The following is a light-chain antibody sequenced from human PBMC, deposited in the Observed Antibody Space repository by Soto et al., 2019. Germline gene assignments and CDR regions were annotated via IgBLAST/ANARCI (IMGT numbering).Light chain of an antibody. V-gene: IGLV2-11*01. Sequence: ALTQPRSVSGSPGQSVTISCTGTSSDFGGYNYVSWYQHHPGKAPKLMIYDVSERPSGVPDRFSGSKSGNTASLTISGLQAEDEADYYCCSYAGTFYVFGTGTKVTVL. CDR2: DVS. J-gene: IGLJ1*01. CDR1: SSDFGGYNY. CDR3: CSYAGTFYV.